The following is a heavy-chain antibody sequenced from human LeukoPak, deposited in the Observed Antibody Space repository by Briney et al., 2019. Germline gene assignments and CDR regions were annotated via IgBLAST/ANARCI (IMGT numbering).Heavy chain of an antibody. CDR3: APPRGDSSGYYFVW. V-gene: IGHV3-23*01. CDR1: GLTFSSYV. CDR2: ISASGSSA. J-gene: IGHJ4*02. Sequence: GGSLTLSCAASGLTFSSYVMSWVRQVPGRGLEWVSTISASGSSADYADSVKGRFPISRDNSKNTLYLQMDSLRAEDTAVYYCAPPRGDSSGYYFVWWGQGTLVTVSS. D-gene: IGHD3-22*01.